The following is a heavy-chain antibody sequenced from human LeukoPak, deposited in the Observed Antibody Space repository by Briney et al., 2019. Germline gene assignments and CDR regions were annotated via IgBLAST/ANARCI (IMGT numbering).Heavy chain of an antibody. Sequence: GSSVKVSCKASGGTFSSYAISWVRQAPGQGLEWMGGIIPIFGTANYAQKFQGRVTITTDESTSTAYMGLSSLRSEDTAVYYCARGITMVRGAQRYYFDYWGQGTLVTVSS. CDR2: IIPIFGTA. D-gene: IGHD3-10*01. CDR1: GGTFSSYA. CDR3: ARGITMVRGAQRYYFDY. V-gene: IGHV1-69*05. J-gene: IGHJ4*02.